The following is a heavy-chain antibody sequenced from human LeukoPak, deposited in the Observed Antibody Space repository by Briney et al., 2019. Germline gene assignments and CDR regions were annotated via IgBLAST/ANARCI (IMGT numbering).Heavy chain of an antibody. CDR3: AKSFYYNSGSWGIFDS. V-gene: IGHV3-23*01. J-gene: IGHJ5*01. D-gene: IGHD3-10*01. CDR2: ISGSGGST. CDR1: GFTFSSYA. Sequence: TGGSLRLSCAASGFTFSSYAMSWVRQAPGKGLEWVSAISGSGGSTYYADSVKGRFTISRDNSKNTLYLHMNSLRAEDTAVYYCAKSFYYNSGSWGIFDSWGQGTLVTVSS.